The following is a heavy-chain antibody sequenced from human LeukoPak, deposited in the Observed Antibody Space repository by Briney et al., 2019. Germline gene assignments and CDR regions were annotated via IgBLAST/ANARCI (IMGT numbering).Heavy chain of an antibody. D-gene: IGHD5-12*01. CDR3: ASSGYSGSISDY. CDR1: GFTFSSYW. Sequence: PGGSLRLSCAASGFTFSSYWMHWVRQGPGKGLVWVSRINSDGSSTSYADSVKGRFTISRDNAKNTLYLQMNSLRAEDTAVYYCASSGYSGSISDYWGQGTLVTVSS. CDR2: INSDGSST. J-gene: IGHJ4*02. V-gene: IGHV3-74*01.